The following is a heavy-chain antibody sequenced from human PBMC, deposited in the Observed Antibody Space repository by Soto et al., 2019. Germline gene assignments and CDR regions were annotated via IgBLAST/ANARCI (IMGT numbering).Heavy chain of an antibody. CDR2: ISYDGSNK. J-gene: IGHJ4*02. CDR1: GFTFSSYC. Sequence: GGSLRLSCAASGFTFSSYCMHWVRQAPGKGLEWVAVISYDGSNKYYVDSVKGRFTVSRDNAVNSLYLQMNSLRAEDTAVYYCARDGSGYSVIWGQGTLVTVSS. CDR3: ARDGSGYSVI. V-gene: IGHV3-30*03. D-gene: IGHD1-26*01.